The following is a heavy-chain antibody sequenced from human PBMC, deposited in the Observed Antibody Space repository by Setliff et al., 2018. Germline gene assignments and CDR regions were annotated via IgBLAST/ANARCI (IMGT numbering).Heavy chain of an antibody. CDR1: GASISSDAYY. CDR2: IYYSGST. Sequence: PSETLSLTCIVSGASISSDAYYWSWIRQHPGKGLEWIGYIYYSGSTYYNPSLQSRLTISLDPSKNQFPLELTSVAAADTAVYYCARSRTTAVKGGVSAVWGRGTLVTSPQ. J-gene: IGHJ2*01. CDR3: ARSRTTAVKGGVSAV. V-gene: IGHV4-31*03. D-gene: IGHD1-7*01.